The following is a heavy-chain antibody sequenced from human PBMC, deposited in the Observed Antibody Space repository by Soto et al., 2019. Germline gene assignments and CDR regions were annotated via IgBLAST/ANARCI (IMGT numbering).Heavy chain of an antibody. CDR1: GFTFSSYA. Sequence: GGSLRLSCAASGFTFSSYAMSWVRQAPGKGLEWVSAISGSGGSTYYADSVKGRFTISRDNSKNTLYLQMNSLRAEDTAVYYCARGTLNNGYYYYYMDVWGKGTTVT. CDR3: ARGTLNNGYYYYYMDV. D-gene: IGHD2-8*01. J-gene: IGHJ6*03. CDR2: ISGSGGST. V-gene: IGHV3-23*01.